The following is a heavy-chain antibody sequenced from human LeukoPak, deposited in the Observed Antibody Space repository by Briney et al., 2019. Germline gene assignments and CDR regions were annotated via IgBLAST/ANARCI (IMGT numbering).Heavy chain of an antibody. D-gene: IGHD3-3*01. CDR3: ARDVTIFGVERYNWFDP. J-gene: IGHJ5*02. V-gene: IGHV4-61*02. Sequence: PSQTLSLTCTVSGGSISSGSYYWSWIRQPAGKGLEWIGRIYTSGSTNYNPSLKSRVTIPVDTSKNQFSLKLSSVTAADTAVYYCARDVTIFGVERYNWFDPWGQGTLVTVSS. CDR1: GGSISSGSYY. CDR2: IYTSGST.